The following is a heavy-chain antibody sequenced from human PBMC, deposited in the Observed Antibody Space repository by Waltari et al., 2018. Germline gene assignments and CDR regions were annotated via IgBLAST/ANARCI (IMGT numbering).Heavy chain of an antibody. V-gene: IGHV4-39*01. J-gene: IGHJ4*02. CDR1: GGSITRSSYY. Sequence: QLQLQESGPGLVKPSETLYLTCTVSGGSITRSSYYWGWIRQPPGKGLEWIGSSYYSGSTYYNPSLKSRVTISVDTSKNQFSLKLSSVTAADTAVYYCARQHLMATVTIDYWGQGTLVTVSS. CDR3: ARQHLMATVTIDY. D-gene: IGHD4-4*01. CDR2: SYYSGST.